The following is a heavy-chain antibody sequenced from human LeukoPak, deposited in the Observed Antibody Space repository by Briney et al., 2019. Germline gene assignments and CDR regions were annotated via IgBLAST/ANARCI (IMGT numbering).Heavy chain of an antibody. D-gene: IGHD3-22*01. J-gene: IGHJ4*02. CDR1: GGSISSYY. CDR2: IYTSGST. V-gene: IGHV4-4*07. CDR3: ARNWVFYYDSSYYFDY. Sequence: SETLSLTCTVSGGSISSYYWSWIRQPAGKGLEWIGRIYTSGSTNYNPSLKSRVTMSVDTSKNQFSLKLSSVTAADTAVYYCARNWVFYYDSSYYFDYWGQGTLVTVSS.